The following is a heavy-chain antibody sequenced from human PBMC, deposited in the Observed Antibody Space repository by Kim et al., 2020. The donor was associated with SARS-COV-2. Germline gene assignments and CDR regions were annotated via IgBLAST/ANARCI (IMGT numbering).Heavy chain of an antibody. CDR1: GFTLGGYT. Sequence: GGSLRLSCAASGFTLGGYTMNWVRQAAGKGLEWVSAISGSGVSTYYADSVKGRFTLSRDISKNTLYLQVNSLRVEDTAVYYCARIPNGANYPNWFDPWGQGTLVTVSS. V-gene: IGHV3-23*01. D-gene: IGHD4-4*01. CDR3: ARIPNGANYPNWFDP. J-gene: IGHJ5*02. CDR2: ISGSGVST.